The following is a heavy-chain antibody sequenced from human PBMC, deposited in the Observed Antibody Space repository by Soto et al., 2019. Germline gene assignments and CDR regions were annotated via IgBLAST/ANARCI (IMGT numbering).Heavy chain of an antibody. J-gene: IGHJ5*02. CDR2: IYHSGST. D-gene: IGHD7-27*01. CDR1: GGSISSGGYS. V-gene: IGHV4-30-2*01. CDR3: ARVPGP. Sequence: ASETLSPTCAVSGGSISSGGYSWSWIRQPPGKGLEWIGYIYHSGSTYYNPSLKSRVTISVDRSKNQFSLKLSSVTAADTAVYYCARVPGPWGQGTLVPSPQ.